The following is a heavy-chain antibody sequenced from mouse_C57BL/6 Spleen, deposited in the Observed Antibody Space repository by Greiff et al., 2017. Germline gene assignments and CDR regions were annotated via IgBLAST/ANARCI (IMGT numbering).Heavy chain of an antibody. CDR1: GYTFTSYW. D-gene: IGHD4-1*02. Sequence: QVQLQQPGAELVKPGASVKMSCKASGYTFTSYWITWVKQRPGQGREWIGDIYPGSGSTKYNEKVKSNATLTLDTSASTAYMQSSSLTSEDSAVYCCASTGEAFAYWGQGTLVTVSA. CDR2: IYPGSGST. CDR3: ASTGEAFAY. V-gene: IGHV1-55*01. J-gene: IGHJ3*01.